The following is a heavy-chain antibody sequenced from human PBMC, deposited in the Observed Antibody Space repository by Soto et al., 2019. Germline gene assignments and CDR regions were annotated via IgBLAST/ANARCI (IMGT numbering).Heavy chain of an antibody. CDR1: GYTFTSYD. CDR2: MNPNSGNT. V-gene: IGHV1-8*01. Sequence: ASVKVSCKASGYTFTSYDINWVRQATGQGLEWMGWMNPNSGNTGYAQKFQGRVTMTRNTSISTAYMELSGLRSGDTAVYYCARVAPINYDYSGDGYYYYYYYKDVWGKGTTVTVSS. J-gene: IGHJ6*03. D-gene: IGHD4-4*01. CDR3: ARVAPINYDYSGDGYYYYYYYKDV.